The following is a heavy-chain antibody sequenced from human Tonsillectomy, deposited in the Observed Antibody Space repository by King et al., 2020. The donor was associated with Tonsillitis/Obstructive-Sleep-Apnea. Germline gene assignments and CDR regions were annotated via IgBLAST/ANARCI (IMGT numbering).Heavy chain of an antibody. D-gene: IGHD1-26*01. V-gene: IGHV3-9*01. Sequence: QLVQSGGGLVQPGRSLRLSCAASGFTFDDYAMHWVRQAPGKGLEWVSGSSWNSGSIGYADSVKGRFTISRDNAKNALYLQMNSLRAEDRALYYCAKDNGGWDSRFDYWGRGTLVTVAS. CDR3: AKDNGGWDSRFDY. CDR1: GFTFDDYA. CDR2: SSWNSGSI. J-gene: IGHJ4*02.